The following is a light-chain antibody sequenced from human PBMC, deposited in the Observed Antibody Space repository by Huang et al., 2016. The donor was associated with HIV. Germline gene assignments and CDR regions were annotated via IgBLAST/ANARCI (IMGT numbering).Light chain of an antibody. CDR2: GTS. J-gene: IGKJ2*01. V-gene: IGKV3-20*01. CDR1: QSVDSGY. Sequence: ILTQSPGSLSLSPGDRVTLSCRASQSVDSGYVAWYHQKPGQSPRLIVYGTSSRASDIPSRFSGSGSGRDFSLTISGLESEDFGVYYCHQYGSSMATFGQGTKVDI. CDR3: HQYGSSMAT.